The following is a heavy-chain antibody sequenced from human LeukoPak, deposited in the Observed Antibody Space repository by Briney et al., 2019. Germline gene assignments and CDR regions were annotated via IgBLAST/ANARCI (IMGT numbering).Heavy chain of an antibody. V-gene: IGHV1-2*02. D-gene: IGHD3-3*01. Sequence: ASVKVSCKASGYTFTSYYMHWVRQAPGQGLEWMGWINPTSGGTNYVQKFQGRVTMTRDTSISTAYMELSRLRSDDTAVYYCARGPDYDFWSGYSGDNWFDPWGQGTLVTVSS. CDR1: GYTFTSYY. J-gene: IGHJ5*02. CDR2: INPTSGGT. CDR3: ARGPDYDFWSGYSGDNWFDP.